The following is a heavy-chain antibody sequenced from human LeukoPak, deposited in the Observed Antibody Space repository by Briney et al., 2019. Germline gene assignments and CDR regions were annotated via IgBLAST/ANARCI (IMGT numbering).Heavy chain of an antibody. CDR3: ARESPDYDFWSGYLSPDY. V-gene: IGHV1-18*01. CDR2: ISAYNGNT. Sequence: ASVKVSCKASGCTFTSYGISWVRQAPGQGLEWMGWISAYNGNTNYAQKLQGRVTMTTDTSTSTAYMELRSLRSDDTAVYYCARESPDYDFWSGYLSPDYWGQGTLVTVSS. D-gene: IGHD3-3*01. CDR1: GCTFTSYG. J-gene: IGHJ4*02.